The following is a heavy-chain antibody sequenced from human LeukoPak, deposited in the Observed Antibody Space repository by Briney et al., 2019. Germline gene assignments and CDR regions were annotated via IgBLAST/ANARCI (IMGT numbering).Heavy chain of an antibody. J-gene: IGHJ6*02. CDR1: GFVFTGYG. Sequence: ASVKVSCKASGFVFTGYGFTWVRQAPGQGLEWMGWISANDGKIHYSERHQDRLTMTTGTVTSTAYMELRGLRSDGTAVYYCARDWYRPRKYYYGMDVWGQGTTVTVSS. CDR3: ARDWYRPRKYYYGMDV. V-gene: IGHV1-18*01. D-gene: IGHD6-13*01. CDR2: ISANDGKI.